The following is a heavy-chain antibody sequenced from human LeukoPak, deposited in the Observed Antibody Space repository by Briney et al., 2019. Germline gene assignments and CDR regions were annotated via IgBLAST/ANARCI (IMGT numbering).Heavy chain of an antibody. V-gene: IGHV3-66*01. Sequence: GGSLRLSCAASGFTVSSNYMSWVRQAPGKGLEWVSVIYSGGSTYYADSVKGRFTISRDNSKNTLYLQMNSLRAEDTVVYYCARERPPDSVFDYWGQGTLVTVSS. CDR3: ARERPPDSVFDY. J-gene: IGHJ4*02. CDR2: IYSGGST. CDR1: GFTVSSNY. D-gene: IGHD1-1*01.